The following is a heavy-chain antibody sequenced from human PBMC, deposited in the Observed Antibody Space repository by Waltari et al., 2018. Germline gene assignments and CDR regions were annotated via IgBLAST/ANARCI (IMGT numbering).Heavy chain of an antibody. CDR1: GYPFTTHG. Sequence: QVHLVQSGAELKRPGTSLKVSCQASGYPFTTHGITWVRQAPGQGLEWLGWINTNNGNTNYAQKLQGRVVMTSDTSRNIVYMELTSLRSDDTAIYYCARIFGSTWSAFDSWGQGTLVTVSS. D-gene: IGHD6-6*01. V-gene: IGHV1-18*01. CDR2: INTNNGNT. CDR3: ARIFGSTWSAFDS. J-gene: IGHJ4*02.